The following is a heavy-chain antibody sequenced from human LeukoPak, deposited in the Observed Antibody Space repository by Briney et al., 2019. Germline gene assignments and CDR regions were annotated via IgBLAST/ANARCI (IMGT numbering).Heavy chain of an antibody. CDR2: FSGSGGST. CDR1: GFTFSSYA. Sequence: PGGSLRLSCAASGFTFSSYAMSWVRQAPGKGLVWVSAFSGSGGSTYYADSVKGRFTISRDNSKNTLYLQMNSLRAEDTAVYYCAKESGPLGTAVAFFDYWGQGTLVTVSS. V-gene: IGHV3-23*01. D-gene: IGHD6-19*01. CDR3: AKESGPLGTAVAFFDY. J-gene: IGHJ4*02.